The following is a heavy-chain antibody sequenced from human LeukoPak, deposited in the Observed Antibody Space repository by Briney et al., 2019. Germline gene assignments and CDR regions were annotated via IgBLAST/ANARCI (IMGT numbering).Heavy chain of an antibody. J-gene: IGHJ4*02. CDR2: FDPEDGET. D-gene: IGHD3-3*01. CDR1: GYTLTELC. V-gene: IGHV1-24*01. Sequence: GASVKVSCKVSGYTLTELCMHWVRQAPGKGLEWMGGFDPEDGETIYAQKFQGRVTMTEDTSTDTAYMELSSLRSEDTAVYYCAATERTIFGDTLPDYWGQGTLVTVSS. CDR3: AATERTIFGDTLPDY.